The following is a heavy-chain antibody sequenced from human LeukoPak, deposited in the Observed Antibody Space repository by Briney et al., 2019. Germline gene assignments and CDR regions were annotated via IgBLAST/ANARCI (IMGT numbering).Heavy chain of an antibody. CDR2: ISASGRTT. D-gene: IGHD3-10*01. Sequence: GGSLRLSCTTSGFPFRNYSMNWVRQAPGRGLQWVSAISASGRTTKYADPVKGRFTISRDNSRNTLYLHIDSLRPDDTALYFCAKDDAGFGEDFDSWGQGTLVTVSS. CDR3: AKDDAGFGEDFDS. V-gene: IGHV3-23*01. CDR1: GFPFRNYS. J-gene: IGHJ4*02.